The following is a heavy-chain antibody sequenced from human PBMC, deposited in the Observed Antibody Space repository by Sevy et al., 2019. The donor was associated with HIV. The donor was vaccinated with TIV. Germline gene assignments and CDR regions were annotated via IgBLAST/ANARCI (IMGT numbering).Heavy chain of an antibody. D-gene: IGHD3-22*01. Sequence: GGSLRLSCAASGFTFSSYSMNWVRQAPGKGLEWVSSISSSSSYIYYADSVKGRFTISRDNAKNSLYLQMNSLRAEDTAVYYCARVAYYDSSGYSRTHDAFDIWGQGTMVTVSS. CDR2: ISSSSSYI. J-gene: IGHJ3*02. CDR3: ARVAYYDSSGYSRTHDAFDI. CDR1: GFTFSSYS. V-gene: IGHV3-21*01.